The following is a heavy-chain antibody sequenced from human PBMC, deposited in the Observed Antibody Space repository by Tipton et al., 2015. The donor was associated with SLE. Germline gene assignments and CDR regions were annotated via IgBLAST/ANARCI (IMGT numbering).Heavy chain of an antibody. CDR1: GFTFSTYP. CDR3: ASNDRSLDFLLRH. D-gene: IGHD3-3*01. Sequence: SLRLSCAASGFTFSTYPMSWVRQAPGKGLEWLAVLASDGSDKYYADPVQGRFTISRDNSKNTLYLQMDSLRGDDTAVYYCASNDRSLDFLLRHWGQGTLVTVSS. V-gene: IGHV3-30*04. CDR2: LASDGSDK. J-gene: IGHJ4*02.